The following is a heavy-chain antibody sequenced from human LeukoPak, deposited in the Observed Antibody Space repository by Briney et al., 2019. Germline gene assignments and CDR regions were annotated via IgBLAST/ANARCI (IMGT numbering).Heavy chain of an antibody. D-gene: IGHD2-2*01. V-gene: IGHV3-21*01. CDR2: ISSSSSYI. CDR1: GFTFSSYS. Sequence: GGSLRLSCAASGFTFSSYSMNWVRQAPGKGLEWVSSISSSSSYIYYADSVKGRFTISRDNAKNSLYLQMNSLRAEDTAVYYCARDSGVPAAADAFDIWGQGTMATVSS. CDR3: ARDSGVPAAADAFDI. J-gene: IGHJ3*02.